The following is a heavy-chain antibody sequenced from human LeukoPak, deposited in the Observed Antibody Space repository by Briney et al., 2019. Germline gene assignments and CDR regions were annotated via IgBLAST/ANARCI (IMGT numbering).Heavy chain of an antibody. V-gene: IGHV1-8*03. J-gene: IGHJ4*02. CDR3: ARVGPTWGSYRWSDS. CDR2: VNPNNGDT. D-gene: IGHD3-16*02. Sequence: ASVKVSCKASGYTFTSYDINWVRQATGQGPEWMGWVNPNNGDTGYAQKFQGRVTITRNTSISTAYMELSSLRSEDTAVYYCARVGPTWGSYRWSDSWGQGTLVTVSS. CDR1: GYTFTSYD.